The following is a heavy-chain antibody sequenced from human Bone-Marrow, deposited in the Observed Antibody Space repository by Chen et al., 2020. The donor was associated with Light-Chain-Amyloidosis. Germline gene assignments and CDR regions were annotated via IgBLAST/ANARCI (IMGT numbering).Heavy chain of an antibody. Sequence: MHLVASGGGVVQPGKSLRLSCAASGLTFSTYAMHWVRQAPGKGLEYVSAINDNGGTTYYANSVKGRFTISRDNPKNTLYLKRGSLRVEDMAVYYCAGDTLGTDWDFELWGRGTLVTVSS. J-gene: IGHJ2*01. CDR3: AGDTLGTDWDFEL. V-gene: IGHV3-64*01. CDR2: INDNGGTT. D-gene: IGHD1-26*01. CDR1: GLTFSTYA.